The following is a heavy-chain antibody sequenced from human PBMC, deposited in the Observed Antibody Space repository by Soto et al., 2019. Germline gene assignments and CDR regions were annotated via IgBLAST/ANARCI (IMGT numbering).Heavy chain of an antibody. J-gene: IGHJ3*02. V-gene: IGHV5-51*01. CDR1: GYSFTSYW. CDR3: ARQSNIVATISAFDI. D-gene: IGHD5-12*01. CDR2: IYPGDSDT. Sequence: GESLKISCKGSGYSFTSYWIGWVRQMTGKGLEWMGIIYPGDSDTRYSPSFQGQVTISADKSISTAYLQWSSLKASDTAMYYCARQSNIVATISAFDIWGQGTMLTVSS.